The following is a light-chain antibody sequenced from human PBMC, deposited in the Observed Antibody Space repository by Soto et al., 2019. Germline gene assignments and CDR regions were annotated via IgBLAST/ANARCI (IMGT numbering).Light chain of an antibody. J-gene: IGKJ2*01. CDR1: RSVSTRY. Sequence: ESMLTQSPGTLSLSPGERATLSCRASRSVSTRYITWYQQKPGQAPRLLIYGASIRATGIPDRFSGSGSGTDFTLTISRLEAEDFAVYYCQHFCDSPPAFTFGQGTKLEI. CDR3: QHFCDSPPAFT. CDR2: GAS. V-gene: IGKV3-20*01.